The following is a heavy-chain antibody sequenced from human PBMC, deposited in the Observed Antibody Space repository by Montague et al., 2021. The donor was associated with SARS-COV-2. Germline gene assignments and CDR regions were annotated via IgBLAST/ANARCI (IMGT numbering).Heavy chain of an antibody. CDR1: GGSISSYY. CDR3: ARAIGSMYSSGWYYYYYGMDV. J-gene: IGHJ6*02. Sequence: SKTLSLTCTVSGGSISSYYWSWIRQPPGKGLEWIGYIYYSGSTNYNPSLKSRVTISVDTSKIQFSLKLSSVTAADTAVYYCARAIGSMYSSGWYYYYYGMDVWGQGTTVTVSS. CDR2: IYYSGST. V-gene: IGHV4-59*01. D-gene: IGHD6-19*01.